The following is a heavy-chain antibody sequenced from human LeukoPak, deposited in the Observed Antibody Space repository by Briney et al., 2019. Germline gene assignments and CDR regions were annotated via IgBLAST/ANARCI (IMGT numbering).Heavy chain of an antibody. J-gene: IGHJ4*02. D-gene: IGHD1-14*01. CDR3: ARVRDRYNYHFDH. CDR1: GFNFNTYA. V-gene: IGHV3-48*04. CDR2: IGGGSPI. Sequence: PGGSLRLSCAASGFNFNTYAMTWVRQGPGKGLEWVSYIGGGSPIYYAASVRGRLTISRDNAKNSLFLQMNSLRAEDTAVYYCARVRDRYNYHFDHWGQGTLVTVSS.